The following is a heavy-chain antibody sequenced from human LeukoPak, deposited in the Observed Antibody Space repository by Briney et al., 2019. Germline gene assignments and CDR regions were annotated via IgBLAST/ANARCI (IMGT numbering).Heavy chain of an antibody. V-gene: IGHV4-59*08. CDR1: GGSISDNY. CDR3: ARHPFATPFDY. CDR2: VYYSGHT. Sequence: SETLSLTCTVSGGSISDNYWSWIRQPPGKGLEWIGYVYYSGHTNYNSPLKSRVTMSLDTSKSRFSLRLSSVTAADTAVYFCARHPFATPFDYWGPGTLVTVSS. J-gene: IGHJ4*02. D-gene: IGHD2-15*01.